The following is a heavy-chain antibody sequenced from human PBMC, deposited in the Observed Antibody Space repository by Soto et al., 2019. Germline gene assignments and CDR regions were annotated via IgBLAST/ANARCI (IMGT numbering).Heavy chain of an antibody. J-gene: IGHJ3*01. CDR2: IIVASGRT. V-gene: IGHV1-58*01. Sequence: GASVNVSCKTSGFTFTNSAVQWVRQARGQRLEWIGWIIVASGRTNYAREVQQRVTISRDTSTTTAYMELSGLRSEDTAVYYCVAELYSGGGCCSFDFWGQGTMVTVSS. CDR3: VAELYSGGGCCSFDF. D-gene: IGHD2-21*02. CDR1: GFTFTNSA.